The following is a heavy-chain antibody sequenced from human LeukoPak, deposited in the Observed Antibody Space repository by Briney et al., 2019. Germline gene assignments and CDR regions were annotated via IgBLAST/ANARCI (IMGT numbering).Heavy chain of an antibody. V-gene: IGHV3-7*01. CDR3: ARVGDYGDYYFDY. CDR2: IKQDGSEK. Sequence: GGSLRLSCAASGFTFSSYAMSWVRQAPGKGLEWVANIKQDGSEKYYVDSVKGRFTISRDNAKNSLYLQMNSLRAEDTAVYYCARVGDYGDYYFDYWGQGTLVTVSS. J-gene: IGHJ4*02. CDR1: GFTFSSYA. D-gene: IGHD4-17*01.